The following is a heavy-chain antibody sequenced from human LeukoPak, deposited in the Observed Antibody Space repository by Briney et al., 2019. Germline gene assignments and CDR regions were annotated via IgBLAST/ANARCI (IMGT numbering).Heavy chain of an antibody. D-gene: IGHD4-17*01. Sequence: GGSLRLSCVASGFSFSTHWMHWVRQAPGKGLEWVAVISYDGSNKYYADSVKGRFTISRDNSKNTLYLQMNSLRAEDTAVYYCARDRNDYGDYFYYGMDVWGQGTTVTVSS. J-gene: IGHJ6*02. CDR3: ARDRNDYGDYFYYGMDV. CDR2: ISYDGSNK. V-gene: IGHV3-30*03. CDR1: GFSFSTHW.